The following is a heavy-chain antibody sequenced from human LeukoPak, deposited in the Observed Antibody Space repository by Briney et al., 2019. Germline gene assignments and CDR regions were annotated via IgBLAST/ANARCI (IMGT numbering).Heavy chain of an antibody. CDR1: GFTFSSYE. CDR2: ISSSGSTI. J-gene: IGHJ6*03. V-gene: IGHV3-48*03. CDR3: ARVFGYYYFYMDV. D-gene: IGHD3/OR15-3a*01. Sequence: PWGSLRLSCAASGFTFSSYEMNWVRQAPGKGLEWVSYISSSGSTIYYADSVKGRFTISRDNAKNSLYLQMNSLRAEDTAVYFCARVFGYYYFYMDVWGEGTTVIISS.